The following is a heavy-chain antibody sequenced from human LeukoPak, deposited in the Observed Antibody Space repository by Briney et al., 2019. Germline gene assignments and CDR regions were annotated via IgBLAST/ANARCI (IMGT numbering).Heavy chain of an antibody. J-gene: IGHJ3*02. CDR2: IYYSGST. Sequence: SETLSLTCTVSGGSISSSSYYWGWIRQPPGKGLEWIGSIYYSGSTYYNPSLKSRVTISVDTSKNQFSLKLSSVTAADTAVYYCARERPGELPTSAFDIWGQGTMVTVSS. V-gene: IGHV4-39*07. CDR3: ARERPGELPTSAFDI. CDR1: GGSISSSSYY. D-gene: IGHD1-26*01.